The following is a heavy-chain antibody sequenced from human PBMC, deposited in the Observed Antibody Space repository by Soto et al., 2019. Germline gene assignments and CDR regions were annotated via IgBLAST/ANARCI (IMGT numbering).Heavy chain of an antibody. V-gene: IGHV4-39*01. CDR3: ATNDAYYYYYGMDV. CDR1: GGSISSSSYY. CDR2: IYYSGST. D-gene: IGHD1-1*01. Sequence: PSETLSLTCTVDGGSISSSSYYWGWIRQPPGKGLEWFGRIYYSGSTYYNPSLKSRFTISVDTSKNQFSLKLSSVTAADTAVYYCATNDAYYYYYGMDVWGQGTTVTVSS. J-gene: IGHJ6*02.